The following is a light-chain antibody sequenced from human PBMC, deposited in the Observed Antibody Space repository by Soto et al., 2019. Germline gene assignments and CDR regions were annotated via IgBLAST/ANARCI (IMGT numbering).Light chain of an antibody. CDR3: QHYYSYPWT. V-gene: IGKV1-8*01. CDR1: QDISNY. Sequence: AIRMTQSPSSLSASTGDRVTITCRASQDISNYLVWYQQKPGKAPKVLIHAASTLQGGVSSRFSGSGSGTYFPLTINRLQSEDFATYYCQHYYSYPWTFGQGTKVEV. CDR2: AAS. J-gene: IGKJ1*01.